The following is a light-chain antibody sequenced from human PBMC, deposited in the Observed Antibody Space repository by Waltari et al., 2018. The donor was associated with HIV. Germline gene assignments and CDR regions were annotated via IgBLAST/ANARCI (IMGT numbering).Light chain of an antibody. CDR1: QDITSY. J-gene: IGKJ2*01. Sequence: IQLTQSPSFLSASVGDRVTITCRASQDITSYLAWYQQKPGKAPKLLIYATSTLHSGVPSRFSGSESGTDFTLTISSLQPEDFATYYCQQLKSYPRTFGQGTKLEIK. CDR2: ATS. CDR3: QQLKSYPRT. V-gene: IGKV1-9*01.